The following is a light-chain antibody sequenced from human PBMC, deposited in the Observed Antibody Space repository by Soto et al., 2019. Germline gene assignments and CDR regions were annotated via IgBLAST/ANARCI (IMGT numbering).Light chain of an antibody. Sequence: QSALTQPASVSGSPGQSITISCTGTSSDVGGYNYVSWYQQHPGKVPKLMIYDVSNRPSGVSNRFSGSKSGNTASLTISGLQAEDEADYYCSSYTSSNTLVFGGGTKLTVL. CDR3: SSYTSSNTLV. CDR2: DVS. CDR1: SSDVGGYNY. J-gene: IGLJ2*01. V-gene: IGLV2-14*01.